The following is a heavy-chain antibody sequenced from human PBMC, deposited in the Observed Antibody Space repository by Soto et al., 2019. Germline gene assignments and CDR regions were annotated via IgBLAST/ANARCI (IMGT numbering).Heavy chain of an antibody. J-gene: IGHJ4*02. CDR3: ARDRGSAYCGGDCPSGY. D-gene: IGHD2-21*02. Sequence: ASVKVSCKASGYPFTSYGISWVRQAPGQGLEWMGWISAYNGNTNYLQKLQGRVIMTADTSTSTAHMELRSLRSDDTAVYYCARDRGSAYCGGDCPSGYWGQGTLVTVSS. CDR2: ISAYNGNT. V-gene: IGHV1-18*04. CDR1: GYPFTSYG.